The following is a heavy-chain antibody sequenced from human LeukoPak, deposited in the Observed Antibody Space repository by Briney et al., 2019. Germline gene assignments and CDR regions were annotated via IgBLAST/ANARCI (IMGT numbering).Heavy chain of an antibody. V-gene: IGHV1-2*02. D-gene: IGHD3-22*01. CDR1: GYTFTGYY. CDR2: INPNSGGT. CDR3: ARVHDSSGYYWAPRAFDI. J-gene: IGHJ3*02. Sequence: ASVKVSCKASGYTFTGYYMHWVRQAPGQGLEWMGWINPNSGGTNYAQKFQGRVTMTRDTSISTAYMELSMLRSDDTAVYYCARVHDSSGYYWAPRAFDIWGQGTMVTVSS.